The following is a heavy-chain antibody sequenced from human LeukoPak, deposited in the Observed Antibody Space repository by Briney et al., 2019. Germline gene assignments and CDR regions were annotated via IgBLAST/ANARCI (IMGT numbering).Heavy chain of an antibody. CDR3: ARDLTPAYGLVYYFDY. Sequence: ASVKVSCKASGGTFSSYAISWVRQAPGQGLEWMGRIIPIFGTANYAQKFQGRVTITTDESTSTAYMELSSLRSEDRAVYYCARDLTPAYGLVYYFDYWGQGTLVTVSS. CDR2: IIPIFGTA. D-gene: IGHD3-10*01. CDR1: GGTFSSYA. J-gene: IGHJ4*02. V-gene: IGHV1-69*05.